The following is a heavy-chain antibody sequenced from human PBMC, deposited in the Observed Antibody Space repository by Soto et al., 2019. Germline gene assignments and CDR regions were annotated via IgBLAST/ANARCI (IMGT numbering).Heavy chain of an antibody. CDR1: GYTFTSYD. J-gene: IGHJ6*02. D-gene: IGHD2-15*01. CDR3: ARGGVAATPYYYYYGMDV. V-gene: IGHV1-8*01. CDR2: MNPNSGNT. Sequence: QVQLVQSGAEVKKPGASVKVSCKASGYTFTSYDINWVRQATGQGLEWMGWMNPNSGNTGYAQKFQGRVTMTRNTSISTAYMELSSMRSEDTAVYYCARGGVAATPYYYYYGMDVWGQGTTVTVSS.